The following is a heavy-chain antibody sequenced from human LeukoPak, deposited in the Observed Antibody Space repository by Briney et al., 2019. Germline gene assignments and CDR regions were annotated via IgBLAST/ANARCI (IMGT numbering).Heavy chain of an antibody. J-gene: IGHJ4*02. Sequence: GGSLRLSCAASGFTLSSYSMNWVRQAPGKGLEWVSSISSSSTYIYYADSVKGRFTISRDNAKNSLYLQMNSLRADDTAVYYCARDRWDVVLIPAAREIDYWGQGTLVTVSS. CDR1: GFTLSSYS. V-gene: IGHV3-21*01. CDR2: ISSSSTYI. CDR3: ARDRWDVVLIPAAREIDY. D-gene: IGHD2-2*01.